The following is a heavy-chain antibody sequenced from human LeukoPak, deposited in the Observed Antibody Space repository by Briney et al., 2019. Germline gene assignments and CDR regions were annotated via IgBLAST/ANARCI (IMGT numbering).Heavy chain of an antibody. CDR2: IYYSGST. Sequence: SETLSLTCTVSGGSISSYYWSWIRQPPGKGLEWIGYIYYSGSTNYNPSLKSRVTISVDTSKNRVSLKLSSVTAADTAVYYCARGLGYTVTPFDYWGLGTLVTVSS. CDR1: GGSISSYY. V-gene: IGHV4-59*01. D-gene: IGHD5-24*01. CDR3: ARGLGYTVTPFDY. J-gene: IGHJ4*02.